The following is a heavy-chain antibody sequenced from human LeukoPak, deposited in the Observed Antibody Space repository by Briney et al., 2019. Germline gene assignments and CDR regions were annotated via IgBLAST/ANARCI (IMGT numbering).Heavy chain of an antibody. Sequence: PWGSLRLSCAASGFTFSDYYMSWIRQAPGKGLECLSYVSSSGSTIYYADSVKGRFTSSRDNAKNSLSLQMNSLRAEDTAVYYCARDRRGVGYRPQYYYYYYMDVWGKGTTVTVSS. J-gene: IGHJ6*03. D-gene: IGHD5-24*01. CDR3: ARDRRGVGYRPQYYYYYYMDV. CDR1: GFTFSDYY. CDR2: VSSSGSTI. V-gene: IGHV3-11*04.